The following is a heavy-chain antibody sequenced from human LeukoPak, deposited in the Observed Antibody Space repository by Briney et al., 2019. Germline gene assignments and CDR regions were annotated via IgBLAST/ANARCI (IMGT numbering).Heavy chain of an antibody. D-gene: IGHD6-19*01. Sequence: GGSLRLSCAASGFTLNSYAMHWVRQAPGKGLDWVAVIWYDGSNKYYADSVKGRFTISRDNSKNTLYLQMNSLRAEDTALYYCARAGSGWYEIDSWGQGTLVTVSS. V-gene: IGHV3-33*01. CDR3: ARAGSGWYEIDS. CDR2: IWYDGSNK. J-gene: IGHJ4*02. CDR1: GFTLNSYA.